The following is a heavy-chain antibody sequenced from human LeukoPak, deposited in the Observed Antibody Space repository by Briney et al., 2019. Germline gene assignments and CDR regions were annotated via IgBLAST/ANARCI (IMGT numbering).Heavy chain of an antibody. CDR1: GDSVSSNSAA. V-gene: IGHV6-1*01. Sequence: SQTVSLTCGISGDSVSSNSAAWNWIRQSPSRGLEWLGRTYYRSKWYNGYAGSVRSRININPDTSKNQFSLQLNSVAPEDTAVYYCARGHGGIIDYWGQGTLVTVSS. J-gene: IGHJ4*02. CDR2: TYYRSKWYN. CDR3: ARGHGGIIDY. D-gene: IGHD3-16*01.